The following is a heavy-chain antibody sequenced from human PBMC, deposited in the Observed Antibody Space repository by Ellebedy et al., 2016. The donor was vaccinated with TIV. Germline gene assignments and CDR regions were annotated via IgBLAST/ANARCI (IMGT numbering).Heavy chain of an antibody. CDR1: GFSLSTSGMC. CDR2: IDWDDDK. Sequence: SGPTLVKPTQTLTLTCTFSGFSLSTSGMCVSWIRQPPGKALEWLARIDWDDDKYYSTSLKTRLTISKDTSKNQVVLTMTNMDPVDTATYYCARIGLPLDSSGAPDYFDYWGQGTLVTVSS. V-gene: IGHV2-70*11. CDR3: ARIGLPLDSSGAPDYFDY. D-gene: IGHD3-22*01. J-gene: IGHJ4*02.